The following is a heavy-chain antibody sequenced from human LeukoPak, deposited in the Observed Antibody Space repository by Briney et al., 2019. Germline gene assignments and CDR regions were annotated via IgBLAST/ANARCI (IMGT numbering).Heavy chain of an antibody. CDR2: IIPIFGTA. V-gene: IGHV1-69*05. J-gene: IGHJ4*02. CDR1: GGTFSSYA. CDR3: ARLGGPNSYGYGY. Sequence: ASVKVSCKASGGTFSSYAISWVRQAPGQGLEWMGGIIPIFGTANYAQKFQGRVTITTDESTSTAYMELSSLRSGDTAVYYCARLGGPNSYGYGYWGQGTLVTVSS. D-gene: IGHD5-18*01.